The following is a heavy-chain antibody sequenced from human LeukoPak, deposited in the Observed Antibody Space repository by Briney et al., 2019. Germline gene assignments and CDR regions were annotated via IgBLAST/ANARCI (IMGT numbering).Heavy chain of an antibody. CDR3: ARHSSGSGGAFQY. CDR1: GGSISSYY. D-gene: IGHD6-19*01. CDR2: MDDSGST. V-gene: IGHV4-59*08. J-gene: IGHJ4*02. Sequence: SETLSLACTVSGGSISSYYWSWIRQPPGKGLEWIGYMDDSGSTNYNPSLTSRVTISEDTSKNQLSLKLGSVTAADTAVYYCARHSSGSGGAFQYWGQGTPVTVSS.